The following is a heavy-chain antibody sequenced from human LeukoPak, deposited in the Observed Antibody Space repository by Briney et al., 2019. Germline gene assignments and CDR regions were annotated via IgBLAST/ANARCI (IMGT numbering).Heavy chain of an antibody. J-gene: IGHJ6*02. CDR1: GFTFTSSA. CDR2: IVVGSGNT. D-gene: IGHD4-23*01. V-gene: IGHV1-58*02. CDR3: AADYGGNSGYYGMDV. Sequence: SVKVSCKASGFTFTSSAMQWVRQARGQRREWIGWIVVGSGNTNYALKFQERVTITRDMSTSTAYMELSSLRSEDTAVYYCAADYGGNSGYYGMDVWGQGTTVTVSS.